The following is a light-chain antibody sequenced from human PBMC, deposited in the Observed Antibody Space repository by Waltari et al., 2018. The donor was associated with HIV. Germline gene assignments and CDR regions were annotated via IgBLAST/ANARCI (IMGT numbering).Light chain of an antibody. CDR1: DIDTKR. CDR2: DDS. Sequence: SYVLTQPPSVSVAPGKTARITCGGNDIDTKRVHWYQQRPGQAPMLVIHDDSDRPSGSPERFSGSNSGNTATLTITRVEAGDEADYWCQVWDSGTYFLVFGGGTKLTVL. CDR3: QVWDSGTYFLV. V-gene: IGLV3-21*04. J-gene: IGLJ2*01.